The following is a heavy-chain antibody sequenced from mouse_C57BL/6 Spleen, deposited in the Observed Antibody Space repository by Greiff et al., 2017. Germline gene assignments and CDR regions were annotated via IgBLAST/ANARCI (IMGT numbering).Heavy chain of an antibody. CDR1: GFTFSDYY. D-gene: IGHD4-1*01. V-gene: IGHV5-16*01. CDR3: ARDGTGFDY. J-gene: IGHJ2*01. Sequence: VHLVESEGGLVQPGSSLKLSCTASGFTFSDYYMAWVRQVPDKGLEWVANINYDGSSTYYLDSLKSRFIISRDNAKNSLYQQMSSLKSGDTATYYCARDGTGFDYWGQGTTLTVSS. CDR2: INYDGSST.